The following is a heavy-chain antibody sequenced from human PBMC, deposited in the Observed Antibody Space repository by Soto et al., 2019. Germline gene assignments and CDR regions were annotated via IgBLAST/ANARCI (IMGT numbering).Heavy chain of an antibody. CDR1: GYSFTTYW. CDR2: FHPGESDT. CDR3: ARHEATYYNFYGMDV. J-gene: IGHJ6*02. Sequence: GGSLKISRGSHGYSFTTYWITWGRQKPWKGLEWVGSFHPGESDTRYSPPFQGQVTIPADRSLATAYLQWSSLQAADTAIYYCARHEATYYNFYGMDVWGQGTTVTVSS. V-gene: IGHV5-51*01.